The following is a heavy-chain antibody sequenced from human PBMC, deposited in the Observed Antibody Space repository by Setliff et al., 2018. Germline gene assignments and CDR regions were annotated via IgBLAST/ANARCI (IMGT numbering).Heavy chain of an antibody. D-gene: IGHD3-10*01. Sequence: SETLSLTCTISGDSISDISYYWGFIRQSPGKGPEWIGSIYYSGTAYYNPSLKSRVTMSVDTSRNQFSLKLSSVTAADTAVYYCARHVGSRSRGYNYYYYYMDVWGKGTTVTVSS. J-gene: IGHJ6*03. CDR1: GDSISDISYY. V-gene: IGHV4-39*01. CDR2: IYYSGTA. CDR3: ARHVGSRSRGYNYYYYYMDV.